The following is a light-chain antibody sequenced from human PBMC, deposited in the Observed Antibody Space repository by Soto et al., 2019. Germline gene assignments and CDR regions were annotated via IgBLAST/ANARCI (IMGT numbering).Light chain of an antibody. J-gene: IGLJ3*02. Sequence: QSVLTQPPSVSGPPGQRVTISCTGSSSNIGAGYDVHWYQQLPGTAPKLLIYGNSNRPSGVPDRFSGSKSGTSASLAITGLRAEDEADYYCQSYDSSLSVWVFGGGTKLTVL. CDR1: SSNIGAGYD. CDR2: GNS. V-gene: IGLV1-40*01. CDR3: QSYDSSLSVWV.